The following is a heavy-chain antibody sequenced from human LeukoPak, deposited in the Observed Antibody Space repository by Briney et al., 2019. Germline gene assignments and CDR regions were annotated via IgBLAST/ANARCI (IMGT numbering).Heavy chain of an antibody. V-gene: IGHV4-61*02. CDR3: ARVATYYGFSCGMDV. D-gene: IGHD3-3*01. J-gene: IGHJ6*02. CDR1: GGSISSGGYF. CDR2: IYTSGST. Sequence: SETLSLTCTVSGGSISSGGYFWSWIRQPAGKGLEWIGRIYTSGSTNYNPSLNSRVTISVDMSKNQFSLRLTSVTAADTAVYYCARVATYYGFSCGMDVWGQGTTVTVSS.